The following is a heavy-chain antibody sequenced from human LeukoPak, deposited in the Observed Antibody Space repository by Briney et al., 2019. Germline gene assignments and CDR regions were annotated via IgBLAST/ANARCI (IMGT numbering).Heavy chain of an antibody. CDR1: GGSISSYY. D-gene: IGHD6-13*01. CDR2: IYYSGST. J-gene: IGHJ5*02. CDR3: ARDSSSWYPNWFDP. V-gene: IGHV4-59*01. Sequence: PSETLSLTCTVSGGSISSYYWSWIRQLPGKGLEWIGYIYYSGSTNYNPSLKSRVTISVDTSKNQFSLKLSSVTAADTAVYYCARDSSSWYPNWFDPWGQGTLVTVSS.